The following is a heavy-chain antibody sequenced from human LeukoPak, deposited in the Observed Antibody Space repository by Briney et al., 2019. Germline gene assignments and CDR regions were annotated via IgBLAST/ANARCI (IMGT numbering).Heavy chain of an antibody. V-gene: IGHV3-30-3*01. CDR2: ISYDGSNK. D-gene: IGHD3-3*01. CDR3: ARGGKKTYYDFWSGQEWFDP. CDR1: GFTFSSYA. J-gene: IGHJ5*02. Sequence: PGRSLRLSCAASGFTFSSYAMHWVRQAPGKGLEWVAVISYDGSNKYYADSVKGRFTISRDNSKNTLYLQMNSLRAEDTAVYYCARGGKKTYYDFWSGQEWFDPWGQGTLVTVSS.